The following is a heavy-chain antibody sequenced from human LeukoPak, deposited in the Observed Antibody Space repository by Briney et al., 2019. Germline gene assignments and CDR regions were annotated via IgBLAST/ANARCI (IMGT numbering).Heavy chain of an antibody. CDR2: INPSGGST. Sequence: EASVTVSCTASGYTFTSYYMHWVRQAPGQGLEWMGIINPSGGSTSYAQKFQGRVTMTRDTSTSTVYMELSSLRSEDTAVYYCARDRQLGVVGFDYWGQGTLVTVSS. CDR3: ARDRQLGVVGFDY. CDR1: GYTFTSYY. D-gene: IGHD6-13*01. V-gene: IGHV1-46*01. J-gene: IGHJ4*02.